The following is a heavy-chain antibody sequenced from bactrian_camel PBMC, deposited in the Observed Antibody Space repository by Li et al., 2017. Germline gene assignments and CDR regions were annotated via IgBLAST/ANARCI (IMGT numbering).Heavy chain of an antibody. CDR1: GFTFSTHD. CDR2: ITGGGGTT. D-gene: IGHD6*01. Sequence: VQLVESGGGLVQPGESLRLSCATSGFTFSTHDMMWVRQAPGKGLEWVSGITGGGGTTFYADSVKGRFTISRDNATNTLYLHLNSLKSEDTAMYYCARDGDSGWWSTSHGMDYWGKGTQVTVS. V-gene: IGHV3S40*01. J-gene: IGHJ7*01.